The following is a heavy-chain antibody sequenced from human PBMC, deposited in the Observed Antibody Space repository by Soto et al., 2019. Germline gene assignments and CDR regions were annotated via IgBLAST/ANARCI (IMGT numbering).Heavy chain of an antibody. D-gene: IGHD2-2*01. CDR1: GYTFTGYY. CDR3: ARDIPATAMAFDY. CDR2: INPNSGGT. V-gene: IGHV1-2*02. J-gene: IGHJ4*02. Sequence: GASVKVSCKASGYTFTGYYMHWVRQAPGQGLEWMGWINPNSGGTNYAQKFQGRVTMTRDTSISTAYMELSGLRSDDTAVYYCARDIPATAMAFDYWGQGTLVTVSS.